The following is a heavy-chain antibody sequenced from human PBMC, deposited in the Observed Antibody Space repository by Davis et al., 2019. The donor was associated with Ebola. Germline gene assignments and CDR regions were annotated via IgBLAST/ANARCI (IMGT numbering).Heavy chain of an antibody. CDR2: LGLSADT. Sequence: WGSLRLSCAASGFTFTHYYMGWIRRAPGKGLEWVSTLGLSADTYYADSVKGRFTISRDNSKNTLYLQMNGLRVEDTAIYFCVKDTSNIWFDIWGQGTMVTVSS. D-gene: IGHD1-26*01. V-gene: IGHV3-23*01. CDR3: VKDTSNIWFDI. CDR1: GFTFTHYY. J-gene: IGHJ3*02.